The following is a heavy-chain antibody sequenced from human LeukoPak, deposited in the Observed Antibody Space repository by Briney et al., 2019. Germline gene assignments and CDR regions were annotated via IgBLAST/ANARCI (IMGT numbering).Heavy chain of an antibody. J-gene: IGHJ6*02. CDR3: AREGGGMDV. D-gene: IGHD3-16*01. Sequence: PGGSLRLSCVASGFTFSGFWMHWVRQPPGKGLEWVSSISSSSSYIYYADSVKGRFTISRDNAKNSLYLQMNSLRPEDTAIYYCAREGGGMDVWGQGTTVTVSS. CDR1: GFTFSGFW. V-gene: IGHV3-21*01. CDR2: ISSSSSYI.